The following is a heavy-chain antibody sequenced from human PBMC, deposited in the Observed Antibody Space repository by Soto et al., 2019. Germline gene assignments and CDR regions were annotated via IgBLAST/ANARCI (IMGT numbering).Heavy chain of an antibody. CDR2: ISAYNGKT. CDR3: ARVEAAMSGHWFDP. Sequence: QDQLVQSGAEVKKPGASVKVSCKASGYTFSSYGISWVRQAPGQGLEWMGWISAYNGKTNYAQKFQGRVTMTADTSTSTVYMELRSLGSDDTAVYYWARVEAAMSGHWFDPWGQGTLVTVSS. V-gene: IGHV1-18*01. CDR1: GYTFSSYG. D-gene: IGHD2-2*01. J-gene: IGHJ5*02.